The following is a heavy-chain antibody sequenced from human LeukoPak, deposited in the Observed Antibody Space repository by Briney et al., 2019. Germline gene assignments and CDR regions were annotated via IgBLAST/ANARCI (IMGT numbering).Heavy chain of an antibody. Sequence: SETLSLTCAVYGGSFSGYYWSWIRQPPGKGLEWIGEINHSGSTNYNPSLKSRVTISVDTSKNQFSLKLSSVTAADTAVYYWARGLPGIMEGRITMVRANGKRHAEYFQHWGQGTLVTVSS. D-gene: IGHD3-10*01. CDR3: ARGLPGIMEGRITMVRANGKRHAEYFQH. CDR2: INHSGST. J-gene: IGHJ1*01. CDR1: GGSFSGYY. V-gene: IGHV4-34*01.